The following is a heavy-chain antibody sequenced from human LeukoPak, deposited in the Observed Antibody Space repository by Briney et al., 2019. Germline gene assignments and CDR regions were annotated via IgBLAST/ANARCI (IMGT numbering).Heavy chain of an antibody. CDR3: ARSDNYVWFDP. CDR2: VYHSGST. D-gene: IGHD3-10*02. CDR1: DGSISSSDW. Sequence: PSGTLSLTCAVSDGSISSSDWWSWVRQPPGKGLEWIGEVYHSGSTKHNPSLMSRVTMSVDKSKNQFSLRLSSVTAADTAVYYCARSDNYVWFDPWGQGTLVTVSS. J-gene: IGHJ5*02. V-gene: IGHV4-4*02.